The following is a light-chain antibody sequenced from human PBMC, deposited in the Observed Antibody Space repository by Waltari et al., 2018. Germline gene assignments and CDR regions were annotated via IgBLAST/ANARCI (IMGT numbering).Light chain of an antibody. J-gene: IGKJ1*01. CDR2: WAS. V-gene: IGKV4-1*01. Sequence: DIVMTQSPDSLALSLGASATITCHSRQGVFWSSNNNNYLAWYQQNAGQPPRLLFYWASTRESGVPDRFSASGSGTDFTLTISSLQPEDVATYYCQQYYSHPTTFGQGTNVE. CDR1: QGVFWSSNNNNY. CDR3: QQYYSHPTT.